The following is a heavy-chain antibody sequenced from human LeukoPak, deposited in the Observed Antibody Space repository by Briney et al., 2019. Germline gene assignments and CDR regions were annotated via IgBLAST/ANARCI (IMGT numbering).Heavy chain of an antibody. CDR3: ARDSKRGGYSSVKIDY. D-gene: IGHD6-19*01. Sequence: PGRSLRLSCAASGFIFTTHGMHWVRQAPGKGLEWVAVISYDGSNKYYADSVKGRFTISRDNCKNTLYLQMNSLRAEDTAVYYCARDSKRGGYSSVKIDYWGQGTLVTVSS. J-gene: IGHJ4*02. V-gene: IGHV3-30*03. CDR1: GFIFTTHG. CDR2: ISYDGSNK.